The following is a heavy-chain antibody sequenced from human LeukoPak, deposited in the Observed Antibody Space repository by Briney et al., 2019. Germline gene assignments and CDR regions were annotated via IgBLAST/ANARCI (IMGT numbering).Heavy chain of an antibody. J-gene: IGHJ4*02. CDR2: MNPNSGNT. D-gene: IGHD6-13*01. Sequence: ASVKVSCKASGYTFTSYDINWVRQATGQGLEWMGWMNPNSGNTGYAQKFQGRVTMTRNTSISTAYMELSSLRSEDTAVYYCARRGANPGIAAAGDDYWGQGTLVTVSS. V-gene: IGHV1-8*01. CDR1: GYTFTSYD. CDR3: ARRGANPGIAAAGDDY.